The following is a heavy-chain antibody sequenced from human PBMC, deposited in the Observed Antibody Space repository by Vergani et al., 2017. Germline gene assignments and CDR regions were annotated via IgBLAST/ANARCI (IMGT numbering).Heavy chain of an antibody. V-gene: IGHV2-26*01. J-gene: IGHJ5*02. CDR2: IFSNEER. CDR3: ARTRGSSWYRAYNWFDP. Sequence: QVTLKESGPVLVKPTETLTLTCTVSGFSLSNARMGVSWIRQPPGKALEWLAHIFSNEERSYSTFLKSRLTISKDTSKSQVVLTMTNMDPVDTATYYCARTRGSSWYRAYNWFDPWGQGTLVTVSS. CDR1: GFSLSNARMG. D-gene: IGHD6-13*01.